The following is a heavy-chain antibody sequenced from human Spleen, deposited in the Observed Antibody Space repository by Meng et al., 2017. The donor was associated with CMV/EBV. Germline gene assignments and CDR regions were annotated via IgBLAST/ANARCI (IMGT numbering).Heavy chain of an antibody. V-gene: IGHV3-23*01. CDR1: AFTFSSYA. Sequence: GESLKISCAASAFTFSSYAMSWVRQAPGRGLEWVSAISGTGGGTYYADSVKGRFTISRDNSKNTLYLQMNSLRAEDTAVYYCASGYCSSTSCSYDAFDIWGQGTMVTVSS. J-gene: IGHJ3*02. D-gene: IGHD2-2*01. CDR3: ASGYCSSTSCSYDAFDI. CDR2: ISGTGGGT.